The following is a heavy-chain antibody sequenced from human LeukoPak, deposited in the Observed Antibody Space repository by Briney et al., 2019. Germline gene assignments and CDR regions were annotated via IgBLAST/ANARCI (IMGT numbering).Heavy chain of an antibody. Sequence: GGSLRLSCAASGFTFSSYAMSWVRQAPGKGLEWVSAISGSGGSTYYADSVKGRFTISRDNSKNTLYLQMNSLRAEDTAVYYCARDYGVRGITFGGVRYFDYWGQGTLVTVSS. CDR3: ARDYGVRGITFGGVRYFDY. J-gene: IGHJ4*02. V-gene: IGHV3-23*01. CDR2: ISGSGGST. CDR1: GFTFSSYA. D-gene: IGHD3-16*01.